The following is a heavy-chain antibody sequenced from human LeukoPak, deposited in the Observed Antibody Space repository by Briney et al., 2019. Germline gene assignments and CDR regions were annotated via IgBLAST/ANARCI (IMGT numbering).Heavy chain of an antibody. CDR3: AKPLGIAAAGYAFDI. Sequence: GGSLRLSCASSGLNVSRNYMSWVRQAPGKGLEWVSAISGSGGSTYYADSVKGRFTISRDNSKNTLYLQMNSLRAEDTAVYYCAKPLGIAAAGYAFDIWGQGTMVTVSS. CDR1: GLNVSRNY. CDR2: ISGSGGST. D-gene: IGHD6-13*01. J-gene: IGHJ3*02. V-gene: IGHV3-23*01.